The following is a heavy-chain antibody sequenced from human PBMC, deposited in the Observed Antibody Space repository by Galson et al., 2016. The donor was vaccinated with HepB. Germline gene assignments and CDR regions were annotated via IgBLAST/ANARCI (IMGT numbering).Heavy chain of an antibody. CDR2: TNPSESRT. CDR3: AKTDLWSGPHYFDS. Sequence: SVKVSCKASGHMSTTYYINWVRQAPGQGPEWMGITNPSESRTRYAQNFQGRLTMTKDTSTTTVYMELSSLRSEDTALYYCAKTDLWSGPHYFDSWGQGTQVTVSS. CDR1: GHMSTTYY. D-gene: IGHD3-3*01. V-gene: IGHV1-46*01. J-gene: IGHJ4*02.